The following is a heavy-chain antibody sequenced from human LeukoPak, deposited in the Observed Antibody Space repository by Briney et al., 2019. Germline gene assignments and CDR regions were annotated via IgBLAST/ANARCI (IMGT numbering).Heavy chain of an antibody. CDR1: GGSISSSLHY. J-gene: IGHJ4*02. CDR2: ISESGTT. CDR3: AREGGPYRPLDY. V-gene: IGHV4-39*02. Sequence: SETLSPTCSVSGGSISSSLHYWAWTRQPPGKGLEWLATISESGTTYYNPSLKSRVTISVDTSKNQFSLNLGSVTAADTAVYYCAREGGPYRPLDYSGQGTLVTVSS.